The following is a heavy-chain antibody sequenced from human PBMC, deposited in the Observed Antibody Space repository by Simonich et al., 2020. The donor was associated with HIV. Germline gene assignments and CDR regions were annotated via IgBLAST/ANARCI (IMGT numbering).Heavy chain of an antibody. CDR2: IYPGASNT. D-gene: IGHD4-17*01. J-gene: IGHJ4*02. CDR3: ARRSYGDYVGY. V-gene: IGHV5-51*01. CDR1: GYSFTSYW. Sequence: EVQLVQSGAEVKKPGESLQISCKGSGYSFTSYWIVWVRQMPGKGLEWMGIIYPGASNTRYSPSFQGQVTFSADKSISSAYLQWSSLKASDTAMYYCARRSYGDYVGYWGQGTLVTVSS.